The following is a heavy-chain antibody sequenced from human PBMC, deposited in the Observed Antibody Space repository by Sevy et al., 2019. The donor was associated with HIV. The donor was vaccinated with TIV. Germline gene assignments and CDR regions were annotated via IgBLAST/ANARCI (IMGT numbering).Heavy chain of an antibody. CDR3: ARGHSKYCSGGSCYSMAYNWFDP. CDR2: ISSSSSTI. J-gene: IGHJ5*02. Sequence: GGSLRLSCAASGFTFSSCSMNWVRQAPGKGLEWVSYISSSSSTIYYADSVKGRFTISRDNAKNSLYLQMNSLRDEDTAVYYCARGHSKYCSGGSCYSMAYNWFDPWGQGTLVTVSS. CDR1: GFTFSSCS. V-gene: IGHV3-48*02. D-gene: IGHD2-15*01.